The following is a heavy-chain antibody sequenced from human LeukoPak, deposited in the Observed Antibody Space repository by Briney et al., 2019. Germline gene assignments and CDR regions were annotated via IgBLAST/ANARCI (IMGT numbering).Heavy chain of an antibody. J-gene: IGHJ5*02. CDR2: IYPGDSDT. CDR1: GYSFTSYW. V-gene: IGHV5-51*01. CDR3: ARGSPATATEDNWFDP. D-gene: IGHD4-11*01. Sequence: PGESLKISCKGSGYSFTSYWIGWVRQMPGKGLEWMGIIYPGDSDTRYSPSFQGQVTISADKSISTAYLQWSSLKALDTAMYYCARGSPATATEDNWFDPWGQGTLVTVSS.